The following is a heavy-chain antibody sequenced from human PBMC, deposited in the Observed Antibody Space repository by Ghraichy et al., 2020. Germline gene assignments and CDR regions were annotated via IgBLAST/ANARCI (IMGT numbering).Heavy chain of an antibody. CDR3: ARDDSYCSSTSCYRDWFDP. CDR2: INTNTGNP. D-gene: IGHD2-2*01. J-gene: IGHJ5*02. Sequence: ASVKVSCKASGYTFTSYAMNWVRQAPGQGLEWMGWINTNTGNPTYAQGFTGRFVFSLDTSVSTAYLQISSLKAEDTAVYYCARDDSYCSSTSCYRDWFDPWGQGTLVTVSS. CDR1: GYTFTSYA. V-gene: IGHV7-4-1*02.